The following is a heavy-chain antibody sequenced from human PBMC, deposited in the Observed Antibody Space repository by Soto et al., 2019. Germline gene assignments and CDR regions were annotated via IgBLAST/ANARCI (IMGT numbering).Heavy chain of an antibody. V-gene: IGHV4-30-2*01. CDR3: ARGVGYCSSTSCYHSGMDV. CDR2: IYHSGST. J-gene: IGHJ6*02. Sequence: PSETLSLTCAVSGGSISSGGYSWSWIRQPPGKGLEWIGYIYHSGSTYYNPSLKSRVTISVDRSKNQFSLKLSSVTAADTAVYYCARGVGYCSSTSCYHSGMDVWRQGTTVTVSS. CDR1: GGSISSGGYS. D-gene: IGHD2-2*01.